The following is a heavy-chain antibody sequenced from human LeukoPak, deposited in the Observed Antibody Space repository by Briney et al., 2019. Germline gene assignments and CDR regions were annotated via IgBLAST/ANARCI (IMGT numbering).Heavy chain of an antibody. CDR1: GFTFSSYE. CDR2: ISSSSSTI. D-gene: IGHD3-22*01. CDR3: ARDRPREVVNPKVDDAFDI. J-gene: IGHJ3*02. Sequence: GGSLRLSCAASGFTFSSYEMNWVRQAPGKGLEWVSYISSSSSTIYYADSVKGRFTISRDNAKNSLYLQMNSLRAEDTAVYYCARDRPREVVNPKVDDAFDIWGQGTMVTVSS. V-gene: IGHV3-48*01.